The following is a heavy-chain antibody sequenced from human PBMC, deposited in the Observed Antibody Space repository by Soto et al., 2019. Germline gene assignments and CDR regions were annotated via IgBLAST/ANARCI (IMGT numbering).Heavy chain of an antibody. J-gene: IGHJ6*02. CDR2: IWYDGSNK. CDR3: AREHSSSWYSSRYYYGMDV. D-gene: IGHD6-13*01. V-gene: IGHV3-33*01. Sequence: GGSLRLSCAASGFTFSSYGMHWVRQAPGKGLEWVAVIWYDGSNKYYADSVKGRFTISRDNSKNTLYLQMNSLRAEDTAVYYCAREHSSSWYSSRYYYGMDVWGQGTTVTVSS. CDR1: GFTFSSYG.